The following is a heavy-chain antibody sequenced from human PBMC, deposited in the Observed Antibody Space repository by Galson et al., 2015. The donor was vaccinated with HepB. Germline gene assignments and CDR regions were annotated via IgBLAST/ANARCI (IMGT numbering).Heavy chain of an antibody. CDR2: ISAYNGNT. CDR1: GYTFTSYG. D-gene: IGHD3-3*01. Sequence: SVKASCKASGYTFTSYGISWVRQAPGQGLEWMGWISAYNGNTNYAQKLQGRVTMTTDTSTSTAYMELRSLRSDDTAVYYCARVRFVEWLTPSLYYYYYMDVWGKGTTVTVSS. J-gene: IGHJ6*03. CDR3: ARVRFVEWLTPSLYYYYYMDV. V-gene: IGHV1-18*01.